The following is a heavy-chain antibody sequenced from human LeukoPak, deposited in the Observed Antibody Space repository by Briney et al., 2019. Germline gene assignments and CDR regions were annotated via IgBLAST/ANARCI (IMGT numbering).Heavy chain of an antibody. CDR1: GYTFTSYG. D-gene: IGHD3-22*01. Sequence: ASVKVSCKASGYTFTSYGISWVRQAPGQGLEWMGWISAYNGNTNYAQKLQGRVTMTTDASTSTAYMELRSLRSEDTAVYYCARERDDSSGYYYYYYGMDVWGQGTTVTVSS. CDR3: ARERDDSSGYYYYYYGMDV. V-gene: IGHV1-18*01. J-gene: IGHJ6*02. CDR2: ISAYNGNT.